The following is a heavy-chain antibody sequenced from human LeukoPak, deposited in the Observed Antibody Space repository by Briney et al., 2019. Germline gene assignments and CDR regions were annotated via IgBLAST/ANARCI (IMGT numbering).Heavy chain of an antibody. D-gene: IGHD1-26*01. CDR2: ITRSSTYI. CDR1: GFTFSNYN. CDR3: ARDPYSGSYGDYYYYYMDV. J-gene: IGHJ6*03. V-gene: IGHV3-21*01. Sequence: GGSLRLSCAASGFTFSNYNMNWVRQAPGKGLEWISSITRSSTYIYYADSVKGRFTISRDNAKNSLYLQMNSLRAEDTALYYCARDPYSGSYGDYYYYYMDVWGKGTTVTISS.